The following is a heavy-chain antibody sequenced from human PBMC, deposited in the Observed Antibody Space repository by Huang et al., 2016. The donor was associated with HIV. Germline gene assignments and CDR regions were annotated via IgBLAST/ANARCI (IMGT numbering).Heavy chain of an antibody. CDR3: ARQPYCGGDCAHYYYFYMDV. Sequence: QVQLVQSGAEVKRPGASVKVSCRASGGTFSTNAVSWVRQAPGQGLEGMGGVIPRFGTTNYAQRFQGKVTITADESSSTVYMELSSLRSDDTAVYYGARQPYCGGDCAHYYYFYMDVWGKGTTVTVSS. CDR2: VIPRFGTT. D-gene: IGHD2-21*02. CDR1: GGTFSTNA. J-gene: IGHJ6*03. V-gene: IGHV1-69*13.